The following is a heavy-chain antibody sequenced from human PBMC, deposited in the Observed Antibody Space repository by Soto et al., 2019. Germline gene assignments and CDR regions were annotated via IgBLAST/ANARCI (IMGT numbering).Heavy chain of an antibody. CDR3: AKGLLRFLEWLDLFDY. D-gene: IGHD3-3*01. Sequence: QVQLVESGGGVVQPGRSLRLSCAASGFTFSSYGMHWVRQAPGKGLEWVAVISYDGSNKYYADSVKGRFTISRDNSKNTLYLQMNSLRAEDTAVYYCAKGLLRFLEWLDLFDYWGQGTLVTVSS. J-gene: IGHJ4*02. V-gene: IGHV3-30*18. CDR1: GFTFSSYG. CDR2: ISYDGSNK.